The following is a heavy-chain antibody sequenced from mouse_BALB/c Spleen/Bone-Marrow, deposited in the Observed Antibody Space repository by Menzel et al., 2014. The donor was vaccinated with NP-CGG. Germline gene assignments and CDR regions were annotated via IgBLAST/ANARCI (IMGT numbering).Heavy chain of an antibody. D-gene: IGHD2-4*01. Sequence: VMLAESGAELMKPGASVKISCKATGYTFSRNWIEWVKQRPGHGLEWIGEILPGSGSTNYNEKFKGKATFTADTSSNTANMRLSSLTSEDSGVYYCARVGSTMITTAFAYWGQGTLVTVSA. CDR1: GYTFSRNW. V-gene: IGHV1-9*01. CDR2: ILPGSGST. J-gene: IGHJ3*01. CDR3: ARVGSTMITTAFAY.